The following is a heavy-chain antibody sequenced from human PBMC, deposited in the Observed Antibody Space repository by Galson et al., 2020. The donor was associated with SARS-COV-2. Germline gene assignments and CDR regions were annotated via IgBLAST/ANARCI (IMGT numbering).Heavy chain of an antibody. CDR3: AKVRVVGTTYSYYGMDV. V-gene: IGHV3-23*01. CDR2: ISGSGGYT. D-gene: IGHD1-26*01. Sequence: TGGSLRLSCAASGFTFSTYAMNWVRQAPGKGLEWVSGISGSGGYTSYADSVKGRFIISRDNSKNTLYLQMNSLRAEDTAVYFCAKVRVVGTTYSYYGMDVWGQGTTVTVS. CDR1: GFTFSTYA. J-gene: IGHJ6*02.